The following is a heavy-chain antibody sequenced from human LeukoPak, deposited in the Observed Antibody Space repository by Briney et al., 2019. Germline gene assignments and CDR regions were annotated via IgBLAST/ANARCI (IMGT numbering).Heavy chain of an antibody. CDR3: ARGVRGSQKLDY. V-gene: IGHV1-18*01. CDR1: GYVFSSFG. J-gene: IGHJ4*02. Sequence: ASVKVSCKASGYVFSSFGVSWVRQAPGQGLEWMGWSGAYIGNTNYAQKFQGRLTMTTDASMSIAYMELRSLRSDDTAVYYCARGVRGSQKLDYWGQGTLVTVSS. CDR2: SGAYIGNT. D-gene: IGHD1-26*01.